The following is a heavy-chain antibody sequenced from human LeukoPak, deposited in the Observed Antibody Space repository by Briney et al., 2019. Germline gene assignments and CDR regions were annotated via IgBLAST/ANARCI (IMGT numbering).Heavy chain of an antibody. CDR2: INWNGGST. J-gene: IGHJ4*02. CDR3: ARGYYYDSSGYYY. Sequence: GGSLRLSCAASGFTFSSYGMHWVRQAPGKGLEWVSGINWNGGSTGYADSVKGRFTISRDNAKHSLYLQMNSLRAEDTALYYCARGYYYDSSGYYYWGQGTLVTVSS. D-gene: IGHD3-22*01. CDR1: GFTFSSYG. V-gene: IGHV3-20*04.